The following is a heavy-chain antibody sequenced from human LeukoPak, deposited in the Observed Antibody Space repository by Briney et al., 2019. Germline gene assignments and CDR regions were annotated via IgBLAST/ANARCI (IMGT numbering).Heavy chain of an antibody. D-gene: IGHD2-15*01. Sequence: SQTLSLTCTVSGGSISSGDYYWSWIRQPPGKGLEWIGYIYYSGSTYYNLSLKSRVTISVDTSKNQFSLKLSSVTAADTAVYYCARYIVVVVAATPNAFDIWGQGTMVTVSS. J-gene: IGHJ3*02. CDR1: GGSISSGDYY. CDR3: ARYIVVVVAATPNAFDI. V-gene: IGHV4-30-4*01. CDR2: IYYSGST.